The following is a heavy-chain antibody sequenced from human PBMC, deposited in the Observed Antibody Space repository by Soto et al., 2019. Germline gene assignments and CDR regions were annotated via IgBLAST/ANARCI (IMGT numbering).Heavy chain of an antibody. CDR3: ARDQVIFLEWSLYEGYGMDV. CDR1: GYTFTSYA. Sequence: ASVKVSCKASGYTFTSYAMHWVRQAPGQRLEWMRWINAGNGNTKYSQKFQGRVTITRDTSASTAYMELSSLRSEDTAVYYCARDQVIFLEWSLYEGYGMDVWGQGTTVTVSS. CDR2: INAGNGNT. D-gene: IGHD3-3*01. J-gene: IGHJ6*02. V-gene: IGHV1-3*01.